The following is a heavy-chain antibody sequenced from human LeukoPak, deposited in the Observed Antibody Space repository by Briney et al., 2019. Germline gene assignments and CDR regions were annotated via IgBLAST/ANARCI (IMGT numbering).Heavy chain of an antibody. CDR3: ASGLSKSGIVVVIDAWFDP. CDR2: INTNTGNP. J-gene: IGHJ5*02. V-gene: IGHV7-4-1*02. Sequence: ASVKVSCKASGYTFTSYAMNWVRQAPGQGLEWMGWINTNTGNPTYAQGFTGRFVFSLDTSVSTAYLQISSLKAEDTAVYYCASGLSKSGIVVVIDAWFDPWGQGTLVTVSS. D-gene: IGHD3-22*01. CDR1: GYTFTSYA.